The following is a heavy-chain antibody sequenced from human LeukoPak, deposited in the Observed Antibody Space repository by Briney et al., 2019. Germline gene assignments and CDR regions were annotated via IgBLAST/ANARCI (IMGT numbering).Heavy chain of an antibody. CDR2: ISYDGGKT. CDR1: GFTFPSSG. Sequence: GGSLRLSCAASGFTFPSSGMHWVRQAPGKGLEWVAVISYDGGKTYYADSVKGRFTISRDNAKNTLYLQMNSLRAEDTAVYYCAKDRIAVAGYFDYWGQGTLVTVSS. CDR3: AKDRIAVAGYFDY. D-gene: IGHD6-19*01. J-gene: IGHJ4*02. V-gene: IGHV3-30*18.